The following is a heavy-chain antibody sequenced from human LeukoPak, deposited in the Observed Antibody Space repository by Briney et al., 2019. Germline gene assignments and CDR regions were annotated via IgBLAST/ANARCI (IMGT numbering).Heavy chain of an antibody. CDR1: GISFPTSA. D-gene: IGHD6-6*01. CDR2: IVLGSDNT. Sequence: VASVKVSCKASGISFPTSAVQWVRQARGQRLEWMGWIVLGSDNTDYAQKFQQRVTFTRDMSTTTAYMELSRLGSDDTAVYYCARDMRIAARPDRHAFDIWGQGTMVTVSS. CDR3: ARDMRIAARPDRHAFDI. V-gene: IGHV1-58*01. J-gene: IGHJ3*02.